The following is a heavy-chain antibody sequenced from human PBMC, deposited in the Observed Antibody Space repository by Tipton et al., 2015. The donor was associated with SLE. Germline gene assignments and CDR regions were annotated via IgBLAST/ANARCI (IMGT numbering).Heavy chain of an antibody. V-gene: IGHV3-74*03. CDR3: ASLSAPSDY. J-gene: IGHJ4*02. CDR1: GFPFSCIW. Sequence: GSLRLSCAASGFPFSCIWMHWVRKVQGKGLEWVAEIDNQGRMDAYADSVRDRFSIYRDNAKKTLFLEMSSLRVEDTAVYYCASLSAPSDYWGQGTLVTVSS. CDR2: IDNQGRMD.